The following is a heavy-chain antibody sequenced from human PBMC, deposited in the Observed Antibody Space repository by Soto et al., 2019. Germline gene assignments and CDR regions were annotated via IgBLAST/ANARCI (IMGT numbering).Heavy chain of an antibody. J-gene: IGHJ4*02. D-gene: IGHD6-19*01. Sequence: QVQLQESGPGLVKPSATLSFTCTVSGGSISSYYWSWIRQPPVKGLGWIWFIYSSGSTNYNPSLTSRFTISVDTSKNQFSLKLSSVTAADTAVYYCARILYSSGWNIDYWGQGTLVTVSS. CDR2: IYSSGST. V-gene: IGHV4-59*08. CDR3: ARILYSSGWNIDY. CDR1: GGSISSYY.